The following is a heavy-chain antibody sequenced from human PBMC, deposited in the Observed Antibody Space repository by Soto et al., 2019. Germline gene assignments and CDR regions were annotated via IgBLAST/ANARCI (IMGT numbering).Heavy chain of an antibody. CDR1: GGSVNSGSYY. D-gene: IGHD4-17*01. V-gene: IGHV4-61*01. CDR2: IYYSGST. Sequence: SETLSLTCTVSGGSVNSGSYYWSWIRQPPVKGLEWIGYIYYSGSTNYNPSLKSRVTISVDTSKNQFSLKLSSVTAADTAVYYCASCDYYYYYYGMDVWGQGTTVTVSS. J-gene: IGHJ6*02. CDR3: ASCDYYYYYYGMDV.